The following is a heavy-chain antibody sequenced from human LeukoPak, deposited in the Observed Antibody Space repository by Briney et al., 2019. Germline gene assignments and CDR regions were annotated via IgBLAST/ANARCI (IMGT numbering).Heavy chain of an antibody. J-gene: IGHJ6*03. V-gene: IGHV3-23*01. CDR1: GFTFRSYA. CDR2: TTGSGGST. Sequence: GGSLRLSCAASGFTFRSYAMSWVRLAPGKGLEWVSATTGSGGSTYYADSVKGRFTISRDNSKNTLYLQMNSLRAEDTAVYYCAKTYGDYPYYYYYMDVWGKGTTVTVSS. D-gene: IGHD4-17*01. CDR3: AKTYGDYPYYYYYMDV.